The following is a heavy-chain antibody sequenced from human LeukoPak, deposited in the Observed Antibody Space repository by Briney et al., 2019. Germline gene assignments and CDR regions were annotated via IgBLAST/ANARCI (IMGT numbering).Heavy chain of an antibody. Sequence: PSETLSLTCTVSGGSISSYYWSWTRQPPGKGLEWIGYIYYSGSTNYNPSLKSRVTISVDTSKNQFSLKLSSVTAADTAVYYCARDRRAFDYWGQGTLVTVSS. CDR3: ARDRRAFDY. CDR2: IYYSGST. J-gene: IGHJ4*02. CDR1: GGSISSYY. V-gene: IGHV4-59*01.